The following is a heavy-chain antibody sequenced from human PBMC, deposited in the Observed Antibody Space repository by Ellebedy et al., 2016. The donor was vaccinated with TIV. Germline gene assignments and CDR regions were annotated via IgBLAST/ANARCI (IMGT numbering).Heavy chain of an antibody. CDR2: ISGLNGKT. CDR1: GYTFTSYG. Sequence: AASVKVSCKTSGYTFTSYGVSWVRQAPGQGLEWMGWISGLNGKTKYARTSQGRVTLTTDTAAGTVYMVLTSLRPDDTAGYYRARDNTVGGTNWFDPWGQGTLVIVSS. CDR3: ARDNTVGGTNWFDP. D-gene: IGHD6-19*01. V-gene: IGHV1-18*01. J-gene: IGHJ5*02.